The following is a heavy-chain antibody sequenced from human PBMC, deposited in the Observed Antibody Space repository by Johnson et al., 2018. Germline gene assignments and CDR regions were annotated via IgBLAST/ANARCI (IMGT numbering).Heavy chain of an antibody. J-gene: IGHJ1*01. CDR1: GFIFSNYD. CDR3: ANGPLIGGDIAEFHH. V-gene: IGHV3-30*18. CDR2: ISFDGKVS. Sequence: VHLVQSGGGVVQPGTYLVLSCAASGFIFSNYDIHWVRKAPGKGLEWVSVISFDGKVSYYTESMKGRFTISRDNSKSTAYLQIDTLRADDTAMYYCANGPLIGGDIAEFHHWGQGTLVTVSS. D-gene: IGHD2-15*01.